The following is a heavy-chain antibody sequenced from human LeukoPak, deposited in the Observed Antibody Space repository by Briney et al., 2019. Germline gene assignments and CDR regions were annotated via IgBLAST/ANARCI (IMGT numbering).Heavy chain of an antibody. V-gene: IGHV4-4*07. CDR2: IYTSGST. CDR3: ARPPDSSDYGAAFDS. CDR1: GGSISSYY. Sequence: SSETLSLTCTVSGGSISSYYWSWIRQPAGKGLEWIGRIYTSGSTNYNPSLKRRVIISVDTSKNHFSLRLTSVPAADTAVYYCARPPDSSDYGAAFDSWGQGTLVTVSS. J-gene: IGHJ4*02. D-gene: IGHD4-11*01.